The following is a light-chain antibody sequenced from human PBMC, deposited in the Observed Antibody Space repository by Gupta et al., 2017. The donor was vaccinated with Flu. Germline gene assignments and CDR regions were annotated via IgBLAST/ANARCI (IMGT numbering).Light chain of an antibody. V-gene: IGLV3-1*01. CDR3: QAWDSSTAWYV. J-gene: IGLJ1*01. Sequence: GQTGSITCSGDKMGDKYACWYQQKPGQSPVLVIYQDSKRPSGIPERFSGSNSGNTATLTISGTQAMDEADYYCQAWDSSTAWYVFGTGTKVTVL. CDR1: KMGDKY. CDR2: QDS.